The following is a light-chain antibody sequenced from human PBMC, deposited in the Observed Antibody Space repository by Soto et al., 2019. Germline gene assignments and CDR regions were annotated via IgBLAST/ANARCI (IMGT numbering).Light chain of an antibody. CDR3: QTWGTGIRV. V-gene: IGLV4-69*01. CDR2: VSSDGSH. J-gene: IGLJ3*02. CDR1: SGHSRYV. Sequence: QAVVTQSPSASASLGASVKLTCTLSSGHSRYVIAWHQQQPEKGPRYLMKVSSDGSHNKGDGIPDRFSGSSSGAERYLTISSLQSEDEADYYCQTWGTGIRVFGGGTKVTVL.